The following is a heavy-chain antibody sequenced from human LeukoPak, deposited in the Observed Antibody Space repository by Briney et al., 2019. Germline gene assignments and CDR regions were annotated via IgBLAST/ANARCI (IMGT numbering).Heavy chain of an antibody. CDR1: GDSVSSNSAA. D-gene: IGHD6-19*01. J-gene: IGHJ1*01. Sequence: SQTLSLTCALSGDSVSSNSAAWNWIRQSPSRGLEWLGRTYYRSKWYNDYAVSVKSRITINPDTSKNQFSLQLNSVTPEDTAVYYCAARTMYSSGWYFQHWGQGTLVTVSS. CDR2: TYYRSKWYN. V-gene: IGHV6-1*01. CDR3: AARTMYSSGWYFQH.